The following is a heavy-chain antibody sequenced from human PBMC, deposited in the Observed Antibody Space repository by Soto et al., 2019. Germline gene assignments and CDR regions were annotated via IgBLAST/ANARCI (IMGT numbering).Heavy chain of an antibody. CDR3: ARGSEAWFDP. CDR2: VYSTEIT. CDR1: VDSISSYF. V-gene: IGHV4-59*01. Sequence: SETLSLTCTVSVDSISSYFWSWIRQPPGKGLEWIGYVYSTEITNYNPSLKSRVAMSIDTSKNQFSLKVRSVTAADTAVYYCARGSEAWFDPWGQGTLVTVSS. J-gene: IGHJ5*02.